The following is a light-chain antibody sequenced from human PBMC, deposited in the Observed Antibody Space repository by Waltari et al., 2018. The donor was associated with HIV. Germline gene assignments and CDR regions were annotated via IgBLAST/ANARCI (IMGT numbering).Light chain of an antibody. Sequence: DIQMTQSPYSLSASVGDRVTLTCRASQNIRNYLNWYQQKPEKAPKLLIYAASSVQSGVPSTFSGSGSGTDFTLTISSLQPEDFATYYCQQSYSSPLTFGGGTKVETK. J-gene: IGKJ4*01. CDR1: QNIRNY. V-gene: IGKV1-39*01. CDR2: AAS. CDR3: QQSYSSPLT.